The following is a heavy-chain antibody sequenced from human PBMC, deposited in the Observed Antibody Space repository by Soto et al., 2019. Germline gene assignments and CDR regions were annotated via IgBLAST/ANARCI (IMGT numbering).Heavy chain of an antibody. V-gene: IGHV1-46*01. CDR1: SGYTFTGQY. J-gene: IGHJ4*02. CDR3: TASDHGDYCRF. CDR2: VNPSGDTA. Sequence: ASVTVSCTASSGYTFTGQYRDWVRQAPGQGLEWMGIVNPSGDTATYSQKFQGRVTMTRYTSASTVYMELSSLKSEDTAVYYCTASDHGDYCRFWGQGTQVTVSS. D-gene: IGHD4-17*01.